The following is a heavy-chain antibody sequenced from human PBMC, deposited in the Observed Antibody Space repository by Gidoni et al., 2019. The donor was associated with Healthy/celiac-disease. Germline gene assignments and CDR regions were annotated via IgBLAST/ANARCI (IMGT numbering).Heavy chain of an antibody. J-gene: IGHJ4*02. Sequence: ATLSLTCTVSGGSISSSSYYWGWIRQPPGKGLGWIGSIYYSGSTYYNPSLKSRVTISVDTSKNQFSLKLSSVTAADTAVYYCARIQVAKAGGFDYWGQGTLVTVSS. CDR1: GGSISSSSYY. CDR3: ARIQVAKAGGFDY. V-gene: IGHV4-39*01. D-gene: IGHD2-21*01. CDR2: IYYSGST.